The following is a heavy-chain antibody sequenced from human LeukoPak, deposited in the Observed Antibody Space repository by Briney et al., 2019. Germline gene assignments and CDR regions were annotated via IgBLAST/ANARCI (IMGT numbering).Heavy chain of an antibody. J-gene: IGHJ4*02. CDR1: GYTFTSYA. Sequence: ASVKVSCKASGYTFTSYAMHWVRQAPGQRLEWMGWINAGNGNTKYSQKFQGRVTITRDTSASTAYMELSSLRSEDTAVYYCARELRWSIVGATLNDYWGQGTLVTVSS. V-gene: IGHV1-3*01. CDR2: INAGNGNT. D-gene: IGHD1-26*01. CDR3: ARELRWSIVGATLNDY.